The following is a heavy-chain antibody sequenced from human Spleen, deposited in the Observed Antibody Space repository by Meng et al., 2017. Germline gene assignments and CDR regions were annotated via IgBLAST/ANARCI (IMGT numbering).Heavy chain of an antibody. CDR2: IYSTGSS. D-gene: IGHD7-27*01. Sequence: SETLSLTCIISGGSIKTYYWSWIRQPPGKGLEWIGYIYSTGSSNYNPSHESRVTISEDTSKNQIFLELSSVTGADTAVYYCARTNWGYYFDYWGQGTLVTVSS. V-gene: IGHV4-59*01. J-gene: IGHJ4*02. CDR1: GGSIKTYY. CDR3: ARTNWGYYFDY.